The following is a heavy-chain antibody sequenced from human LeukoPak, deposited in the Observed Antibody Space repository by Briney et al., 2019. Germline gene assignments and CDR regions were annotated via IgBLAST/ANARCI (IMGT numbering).Heavy chain of an antibody. V-gene: IGHV3-23*01. CDR3: AKDWTPHNRVYDCLDA. CDR2: IGSGADL. CDR1: GFAFLVHA. D-gene: IGHD3-16*01. J-gene: IGHJ5*02. Sequence: GGSLRLSCFGSGFAFLVHAMSWVRQAPGKGPEWVATIGSGADLFYAESVKGRFTISRDDPRNTVWLQMNSLRAEDTALYYCAKDWTPHNRVYDCLDAWGQGTQVTVSS.